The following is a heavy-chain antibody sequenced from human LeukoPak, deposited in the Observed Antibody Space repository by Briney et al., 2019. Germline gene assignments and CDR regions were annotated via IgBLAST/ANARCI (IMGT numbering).Heavy chain of an antibody. CDR1: GYTFTNYA. Sequence: ASVKVSCKASGYTFTNYAIHWVRQAPGQRLEWMGWINAANSNTKYSEQFQGRVTITRDTSASTAYMEMSSLKSEDTAVYYCARAHQPLLFGELRVLAMDVWGKGTTVTVSS. CDR3: ARAHQPLLFGELRVLAMDV. D-gene: IGHD3-10*01. CDR2: INAANSNT. V-gene: IGHV1-3*01. J-gene: IGHJ6*04.